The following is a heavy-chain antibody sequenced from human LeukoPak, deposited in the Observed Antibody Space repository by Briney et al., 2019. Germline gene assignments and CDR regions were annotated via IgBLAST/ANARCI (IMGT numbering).Heavy chain of an antibody. CDR1: GFTVSSNY. CDR3: ARDDSPQDSGRYFDAFDM. Sequence: GGSLRLSCAASGFTVSSNYMSWVRQAPGKGLEWVSVIYSGGSTYYADSVKGRFTISRDNSKNTLYLQMNSLRAEDTAVYYCARDDSPQDSGRYFDAFDMWGQGTMVTVSS. J-gene: IGHJ3*02. CDR2: IYSGGST. V-gene: IGHV3-53*01. D-gene: IGHD3-10*01.